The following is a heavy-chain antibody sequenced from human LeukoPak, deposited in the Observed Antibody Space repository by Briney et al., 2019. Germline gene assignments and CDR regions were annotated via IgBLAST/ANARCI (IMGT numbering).Heavy chain of an antibody. CDR2: IWYDGSNK. CDR3: ARGFNYDHMSWHF. D-gene: IGHD3-3*01. J-gene: IGHJ4*02. V-gene: IGHV3-33*01. Sequence: AGMSLRLSCETSGFSFSSYGMHWVRQAPGKGLEWVALIWYDGSNKYYSDSVNGRFIISRDNSKNTLYLQMNSLRAEDTAVYYCARGFNYDHMSWHFWGQGTLVTVST. CDR1: GFSFSSYG.